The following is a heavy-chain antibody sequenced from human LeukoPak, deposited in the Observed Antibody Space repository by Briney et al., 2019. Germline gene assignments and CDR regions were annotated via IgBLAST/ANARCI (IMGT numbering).Heavy chain of an antibody. J-gene: IGHJ4*02. Sequence: GGSLRLSCTAPEFSFSGHWMHWARQLPGKGLVWVSRISPTGSTTSYADSVKGRFTVSRDNAKNTLYLQVNNLRAEDTAVYYCARGPNSNWSGLDFWGQGTLLTVSS. V-gene: IGHV3-74*01. CDR1: EFSFSGHW. CDR3: ARGPNSNWSGLDF. CDR2: ISPTGSTT. D-gene: IGHD6-6*01.